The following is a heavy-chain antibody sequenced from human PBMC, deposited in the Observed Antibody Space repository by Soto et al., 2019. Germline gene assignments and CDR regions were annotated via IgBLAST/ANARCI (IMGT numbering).Heavy chain of an antibody. CDR1: GDTFSTYT. J-gene: IGHJ6*02. CDR2: IIPRSGTS. CDR3: AIEGLGLAPGTVNSGHYAYATDA. V-gene: IGHV1-69*14. Sequence: QVQLVQSGAEVKKPGSSVKVSCKASGDTFSTYTITWVRQAPGQGLEWMGGIIPRSGTSNYAQKFQGRVATPPAKPTGTVYLQWRSLRSEERSAYHCAIEGLGLAPGTVNSGHYAYATDAGGQGTTVTVS. D-gene: IGHD3-3*02.